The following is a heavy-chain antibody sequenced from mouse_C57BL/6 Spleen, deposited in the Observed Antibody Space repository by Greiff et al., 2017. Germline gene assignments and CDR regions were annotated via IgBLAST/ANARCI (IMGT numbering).Heavy chain of an antibody. V-gene: IGHV1-81*01. CDR3: ARERVGDYLYYFDY. CDR2: IYPRGGNT. Sequence: QVQLQQSGAELARPGASVKLSCKASGYAFTSSGISWVKQRPGQGLEWIGEIYPRGGNTYYNEKFKGKATLTADKSSSTAYMQLRSLTSEDSAVEFCARERVGDYLYYFDYWGQGTTLTVSS. CDR1: GYAFTSSG. J-gene: IGHJ2*01. D-gene: IGHD1-1*01.